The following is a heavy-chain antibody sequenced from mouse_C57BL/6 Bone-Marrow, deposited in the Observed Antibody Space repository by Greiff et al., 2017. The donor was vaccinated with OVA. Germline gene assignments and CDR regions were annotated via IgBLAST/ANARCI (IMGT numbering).Heavy chain of an antibody. CDR1: GYTFTDYY. D-gene: IGHD1-1*01. J-gene: IGHJ3*01. CDR2: IYPGSGNT. CDR3: ARRGYGSSSWFAY. Sequence: VQLVESGAELVRPGASVKLSCKASGYTFTDYYINWVKQRPGQGLEWIARIYPGSGNTYYNEKFKGKATLTAEKSSSTAYMQLSSLTSEDSAVYFCARRGYGSSSWFAYWGQGTLVTVSA. V-gene: IGHV1-76*01.